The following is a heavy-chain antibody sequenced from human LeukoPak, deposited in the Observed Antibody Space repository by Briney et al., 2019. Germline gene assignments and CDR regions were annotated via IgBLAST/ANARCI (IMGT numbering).Heavy chain of an antibody. Sequence: SVKVSCKASAGTFSSYAISWVRQAPGQGLEWMGRIIPIFGTANYAQKFQGRVTITADKSTSTAYMELSSLRSEDTAAYYCARGVPATSFDYWGQGTLVTVSS. CDR1: AGTFSSYA. CDR3: ARGVPATSFDY. D-gene: IGHD2-2*01. CDR2: IIPIFGTA. V-gene: IGHV1-69*06. J-gene: IGHJ4*02.